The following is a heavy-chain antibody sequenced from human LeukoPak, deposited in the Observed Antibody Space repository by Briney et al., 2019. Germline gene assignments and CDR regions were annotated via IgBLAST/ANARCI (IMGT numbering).Heavy chain of an antibody. CDR2: INPNSGGT. D-gene: IGHD2-2*01. J-gene: IGHJ6*03. Sequence: ASVKGSCKASGYTFTGYYMHWVRQAPGQGLEWMGWINPNSGGTNYAQKFQGRVTMTRDTSISTAYMELSRLRSDDTAVYYCARAFGGVPAANDYYYYYMDVWGKGTTVTVSS. CDR1: GYTFTGYY. V-gene: IGHV1-2*02. CDR3: ARAFGGVPAANDYYYYYMDV.